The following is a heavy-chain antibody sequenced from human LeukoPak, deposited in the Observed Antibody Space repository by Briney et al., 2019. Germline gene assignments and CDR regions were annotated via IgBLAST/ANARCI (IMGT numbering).Heavy chain of an antibody. Sequence: ASVTVSCKASGYTFTNYAMNWVRQAPGQGLEWMGWIHPSTGNPTYAQGFTGRFVFSLDTSVSTTYLQISSLKAEDTAVYYCARAYQRLGYLSLPDYWGQGTLVTVSS. J-gene: IGHJ4*02. CDR3: ARAYQRLGYLSLPDY. CDR1: GYTFTNYA. V-gene: IGHV7-4-1*02. D-gene: IGHD3-16*02. CDR2: IHPSTGNP.